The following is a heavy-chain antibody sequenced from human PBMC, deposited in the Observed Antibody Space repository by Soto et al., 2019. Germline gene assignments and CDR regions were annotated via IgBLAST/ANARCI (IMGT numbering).Heavy chain of an antibody. CDR1: GFTFSDYY. Sequence: PGGSLRLSCAASGFTFSDYYMSWIRQAPGKGLEWVSYISSSGSTIYYADSVKGRFTISRDNAKNSLYLQMNSLRAEDTAVYYCAREREYMVRGVKVGPPGMDVWGQVSTVTVSS. CDR2: ISSSGSTI. J-gene: IGHJ6*02. V-gene: IGHV3-11*01. D-gene: IGHD3-10*01. CDR3: AREREYMVRGVKVGPPGMDV.